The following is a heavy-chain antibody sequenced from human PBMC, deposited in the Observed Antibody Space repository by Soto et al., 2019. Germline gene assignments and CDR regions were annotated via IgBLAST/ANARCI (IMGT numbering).Heavy chain of an antibody. D-gene: IGHD3-10*01. CDR3: ARFGSGLTSYGSGSYYKRYYYMDV. J-gene: IGHJ6*03. CDR1: GGSFSGYY. CDR2: INHSGST. V-gene: IGHV4-34*01. Sequence: QVQLQQWGAGLLKPSETLSLTCAVYGGSFSGYYWSWIRQPPGKGLEWIGEINHSGSTNYNPSLKRRVTISVDTSKNQFSLKLSSVTAADTAVYYCARFGSGLTSYGSGSYYKRYYYMDVWGKGTTVTVSS.